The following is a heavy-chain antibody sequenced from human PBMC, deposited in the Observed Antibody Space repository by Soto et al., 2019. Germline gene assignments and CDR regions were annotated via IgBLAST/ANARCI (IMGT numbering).Heavy chain of an antibody. V-gene: IGHV4-59*01. CDR3: ASTTKDDSSGYYEGWFDP. CDR2: IYYSGST. D-gene: IGHD3-22*01. CDR1: GGSISSYY. Sequence: SETLSLTCTVSGGSISSYYWSWIRQPPGKGLEWIGYIYYSGSTNYNPSLKSRVTISVDTSKNQFSLKLSSVTAADTAVYYCASTTKDDSSGYYEGWFDPWGQGTLVTVSS. J-gene: IGHJ5*02.